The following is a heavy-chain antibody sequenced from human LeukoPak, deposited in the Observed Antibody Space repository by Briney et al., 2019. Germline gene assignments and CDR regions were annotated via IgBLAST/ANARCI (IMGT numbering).Heavy chain of an antibody. CDR2: ISGSGGST. J-gene: IGHJ6*03. Sequence: GGSLRLSCAASGFTFSSYAMSWVRQAPGKGLEWVSAISGSGGSTYYADSVKGRFTISRDNSKNTPYLQMNSLRAEDTAVYYCAKSLDLGYYYYYMDVWGKGTTVTVSS. V-gene: IGHV3-23*01. D-gene: IGHD2-2*03. CDR3: AKSLDLGYYYYYMDV. CDR1: GFTFSSYA.